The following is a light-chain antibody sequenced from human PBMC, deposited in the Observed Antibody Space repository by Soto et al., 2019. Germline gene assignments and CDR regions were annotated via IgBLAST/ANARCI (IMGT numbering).Light chain of an antibody. CDR2: EAS. J-gene: IGKJ1*01. V-gene: IGKV3-15*01. Sequence: ERVLTQSPVTLSVSPGERFTLSCRASQSVRSNLAWYQQKPGQAPRLLIYEASTRATGVPARFSGSGSGTEFTLTISSLQSEDFAVYYCQQHNVWPATSGQGTKVDI. CDR3: QQHNVWPAT. CDR1: QSVRSN.